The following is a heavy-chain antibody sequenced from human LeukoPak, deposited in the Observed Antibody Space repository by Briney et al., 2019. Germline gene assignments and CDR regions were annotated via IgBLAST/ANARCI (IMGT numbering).Heavy chain of an antibody. CDR3: AREGNVYGDY. V-gene: IGHV4-30-2*01. J-gene: IGHJ4*02. CDR2: IYHSGST. CDR1: GDSISSGDYY. Sequence: SQTLSLTCTVSGDSISSGDYYWSWIRQPPGKGLERIGYIYHSGSTFYNPSLKSRVTISVDRSKNQFSLKLSSVTAADTAVYYCAREGNVYGDYWGQGTLVTVSS. D-gene: IGHD5/OR15-5a*01.